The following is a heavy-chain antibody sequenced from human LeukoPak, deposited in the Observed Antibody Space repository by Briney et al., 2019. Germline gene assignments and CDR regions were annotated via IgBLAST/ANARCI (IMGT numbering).Heavy chain of an antibody. D-gene: IGHD1-1*01. J-gene: IGHJ4*01. CDR1: GFIFSRYW. CDR3: AREQWERPRRTYYFDS. Sequence: PGGSLRLSCAVSGFIFSRYWMSWVRQAPGKGLEWVANIKKDGSEKYYVDSVEGRLTISRDNAKHSLYLQMHSLRAEDTAVYYCAREQWERPRRTYYFDSWGHG. V-gene: IGHV3-7*05. CDR2: IKKDGSEK.